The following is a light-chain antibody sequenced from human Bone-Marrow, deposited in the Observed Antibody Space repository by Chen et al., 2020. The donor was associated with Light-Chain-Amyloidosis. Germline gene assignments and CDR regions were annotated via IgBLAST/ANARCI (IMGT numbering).Light chain of an antibody. CDR1: SSDVCGDNH. CDR3: SSYTITNTLV. Sequence: QSALTQPASVSVSPGQSLTISCTGTSSDVCGDNHGSWYQQHPDKAPKLMSYEVTNLPSWAPDRFSGSKSDNTASLTISGLQTEDEADYFCSSYTITNTLVFGSGTRVTVL. CDR2: EVT. J-gene: IGLJ1*01. V-gene: IGLV2-14*01.